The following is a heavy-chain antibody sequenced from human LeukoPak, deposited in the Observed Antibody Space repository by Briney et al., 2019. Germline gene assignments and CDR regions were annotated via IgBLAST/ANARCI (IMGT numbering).Heavy chain of an antibody. CDR2: INSNTGNP. Sequence: AASVKVSCKASGYTFTSYAMSWVRQAPGQGLEWMGWINSNTGNPTYAHCFTGRFIFSLDTSVSTAYLQISSLKAEDTAVYYCAPQRLVAAEANDAFDICGQPRMLTVPS. CDR1: GYTFTSYA. D-gene: IGHD2-15*01. V-gene: IGHV7-4-1*02. CDR3: APQRLVAAEANDAFDI. J-gene: IGHJ3*02.